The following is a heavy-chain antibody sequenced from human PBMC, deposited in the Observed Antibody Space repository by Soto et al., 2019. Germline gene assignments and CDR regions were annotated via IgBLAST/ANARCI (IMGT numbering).Heavy chain of an antibody. Sequence: QAQLQTSGPGLVKPSETLSLTCTVSSVSINSFTNHYCSWIRQPPGKGLEWVGYISKSGFTRYNPSLSSRVTLSVDTSTNQCSLKLSSVPAADTALYFCATQGFGKLHGLVEVWGQGTTVTVSS. V-gene: IGHV4-59*08. J-gene: IGHJ6*02. D-gene: IGHD3-10*01. CDR3: ATQGFGKLHGLVEV. CDR2: ISKSGFT. CDR1: SVSINSFTNHY.